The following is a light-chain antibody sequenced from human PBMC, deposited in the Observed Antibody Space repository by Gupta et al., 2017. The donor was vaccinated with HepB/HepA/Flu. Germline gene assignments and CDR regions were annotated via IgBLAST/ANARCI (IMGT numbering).Light chain of an antibody. CDR2: DAS. CDR3: QQRINWPLT. J-gene: IGKJ4*01. V-gene: IGKV3-11*01. CDR1: QSVSRY. Sequence: EIVLTQSPVTLSLSPGERATLSCRASQSVSRYLAWYQQKPGQPPSLLVFDASNRATGVPARFSGSGSGTEFTLTISSLEPEDFAVYYCQQRINWPLTFGRGTXVEIK.